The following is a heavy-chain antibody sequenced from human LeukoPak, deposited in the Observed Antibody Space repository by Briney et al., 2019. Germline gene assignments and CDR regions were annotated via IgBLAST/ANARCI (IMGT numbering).Heavy chain of an antibody. CDR3: ARAEYSYGFDY. Sequence: PSETLSLTCTVSGGSISSSSYYWGWIRQPPGKGLEWIGSIYYSGSTNYNPSLKSRVTISVDTSKNQFSLKLSSVTAADTAVYYCARAEYSYGFDYWGQGTLVTVSS. V-gene: IGHV4-39*07. J-gene: IGHJ4*02. CDR2: IYYSGST. D-gene: IGHD5-18*01. CDR1: GGSISSSSYY.